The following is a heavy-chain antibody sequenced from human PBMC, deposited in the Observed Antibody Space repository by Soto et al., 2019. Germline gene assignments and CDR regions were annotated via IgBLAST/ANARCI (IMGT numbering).Heavy chain of an antibody. J-gene: IGHJ5*02. Sequence: QVQLVQSGAEVKKPGASVKVSCKASGYSFSTYDINWVRQAAGQGLEWMGWVNPKSGNTDYAQRFRRRATMTSNTPISTAYMKLTALTPEDTAVYECARPSSDSTSCYTDSCDPRGQGTLVTVSS. CDR1: GYSFSTYD. CDR2: VNPKSGNT. CDR3: ARPSSDSTSCYTDSCDP. D-gene: IGHD2-2*02. V-gene: IGHV1-8*01.